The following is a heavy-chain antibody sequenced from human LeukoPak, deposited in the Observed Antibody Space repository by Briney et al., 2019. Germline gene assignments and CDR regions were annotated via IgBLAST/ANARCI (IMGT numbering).Heavy chain of an antibody. CDR2: INSDGSST. CDR3: AKDLASSLRGATIRYYFDY. V-gene: IGHV3-74*01. Sequence: GGSLRLSCAASGFTFSSYWMHWVRQAPGKGLVWVSRINSDGSSTSYADSVKGRFTISRDNSKNTLYLQMNSLRAEDTAVYYCAKDLASSLRGATIRYYFDYWGRGTLVTVSS. CDR1: GFTFSSYW. D-gene: IGHD1-26*01. J-gene: IGHJ4*02.